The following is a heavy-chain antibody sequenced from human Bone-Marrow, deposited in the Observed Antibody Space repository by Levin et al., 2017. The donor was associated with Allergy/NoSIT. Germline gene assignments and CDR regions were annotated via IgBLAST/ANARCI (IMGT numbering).Heavy chain of an antibody. D-gene: IGHD6-13*01. Sequence: GESLKISCAASGFTFSDAWMSWVRQAPGKGLEWVGRIKSKTDGGTTDYAAPVKGRFTISRDDSKNTLYLQMDSLKTEDTAVYYCARSSSSWYYYWGQGTLVTVSS. CDR3: ARSSSSWYYY. V-gene: IGHV3-15*01. CDR1: GFTFSDAW. J-gene: IGHJ4*02. CDR2: IKSKTDGGTT.